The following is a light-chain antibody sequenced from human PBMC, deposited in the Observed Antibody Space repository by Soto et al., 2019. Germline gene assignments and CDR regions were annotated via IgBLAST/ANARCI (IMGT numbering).Light chain of an antibody. CDR3: LQYHNLWA. J-gene: IGKJ4*02. Sequence: IVMTQSPATLSVSPGESATLSCRASQNIYSNIAWYQQRPGQAPRLLIYRASTRAPGVPARFSGSGSGTDFTLTISSLQSEDFAVSSCLQYHNLWAFGRGTQVEIK. CDR1: QNIYSN. V-gene: IGKV3-15*01. CDR2: RAS.